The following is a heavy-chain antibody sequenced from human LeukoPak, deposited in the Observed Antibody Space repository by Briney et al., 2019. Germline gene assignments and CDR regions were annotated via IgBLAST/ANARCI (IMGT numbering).Heavy chain of an antibody. CDR3: AKDDRGNEAPFDY. J-gene: IGHJ4*02. Sequence: PGGSLRLSCAASGFTFSNYDMHWVRQAPGKGLEWVAVISYDRTNKYYADSVKGRFTISRDNSKNTLHLQMNSLRAEDTAVYYCAKDDRGNEAPFDYWGQGTLVTVSS. CDR1: GFTFSNYD. V-gene: IGHV3-30*18. CDR2: ISYDRTNK.